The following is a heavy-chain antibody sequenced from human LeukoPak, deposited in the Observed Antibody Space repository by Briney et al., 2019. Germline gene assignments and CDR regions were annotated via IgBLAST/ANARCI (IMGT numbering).Heavy chain of an antibody. V-gene: IGHV3-11*01. J-gene: IGHJ4*02. CDR2: ISSSGSTI. CDR1: RFTFSDYY. CDR3: ARGRYSSSWYRFDY. D-gene: IGHD6-13*01. Sequence: GGSLRLSCAASRFTFSDYYMSWIRQAPGKGLEWVSYISSSGSTIYYADSAKGRFTISRDNAKNSLYLQMNSLRAEDTAVYYCARGRYSSSWYRFDYWGQGTLVTVSS.